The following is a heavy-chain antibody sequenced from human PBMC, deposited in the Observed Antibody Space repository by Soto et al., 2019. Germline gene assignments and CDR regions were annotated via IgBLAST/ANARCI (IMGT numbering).Heavy chain of an antibody. Sequence: SETLSLTCAVSGGSISSGGYSWNWIRQPPGKGLEWIGYIYYSGSTYYNPSLKSRLTISVDPSKNQFSLKLTSVTAADMAIYYCARPKTIGEAAGKGWFDPWGQGTLVTVSS. CDR2: IYYSGST. CDR1: GGSISSGGYS. V-gene: IGHV4-30-2*03. J-gene: IGHJ5*02. CDR3: ARPKTIGEAAGKGWFDP. D-gene: IGHD6-13*01.